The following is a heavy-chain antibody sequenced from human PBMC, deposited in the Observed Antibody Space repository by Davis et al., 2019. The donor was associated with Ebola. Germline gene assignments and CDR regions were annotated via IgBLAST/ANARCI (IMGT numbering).Heavy chain of an antibody. J-gene: IGHJ4*02. CDR2: ISYDGSNK. Sequence: GESLKISCAASGFTFSSYGMHWVRQAPGKGLEWVAVISYDGSNKYYADSVKGRFTISRDNSKNTLYLQMNSLRAEDTAVYYCARDSFLVFRYSSGWYGDFDYWGQGTLVTVSS. V-gene: IGHV3-30*03. CDR1: GFTFSSYG. CDR3: ARDSFLVFRYSSGWYGDFDY. D-gene: IGHD6-19*01.